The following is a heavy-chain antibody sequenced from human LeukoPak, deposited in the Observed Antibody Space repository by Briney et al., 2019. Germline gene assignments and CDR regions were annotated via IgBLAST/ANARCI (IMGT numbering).Heavy chain of an antibody. CDR3: AKGPSAGGYYYDSSGYSGWFDP. D-gene: IGHD3-22*01. J-gene: IGHJ5*02. CDR1: GFTFSSYG. Sequence: GGSLRLSCAASGFTFSSYGMSWVRQTPGKGLEWVSAISGSGGSTYYADSVKGRFTISRDNSKNTLYLQMNSLRAEDTAVYYCAKGPSAGGYYYDSSGYSGWFDPWGQGTLVTVSS. V-gene: IGHV3-23*01. CDR2: ISGSGGST.